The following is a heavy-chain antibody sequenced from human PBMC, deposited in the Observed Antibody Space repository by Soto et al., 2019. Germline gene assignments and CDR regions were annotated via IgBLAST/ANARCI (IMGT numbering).Heavy chain of an antibody. CDR3: ACDPSGDCPNWFDP. D-gene: IGHD2-21*01. J-gene: IGHJ5*02. CDR1: GGTFSSYT. CDR2: IIPILGIA. Sequence: GASVKVSCKASGGTFSSYTISWVRQAPGQGLEWMGRIIPILGIANYAQKFQGRVTITADKSTSTAYMELSSLRSEDTAVYYCACDPSGDCPNWFDPWGQGTLVTVSS. V-gene: IGHV1-69*02.